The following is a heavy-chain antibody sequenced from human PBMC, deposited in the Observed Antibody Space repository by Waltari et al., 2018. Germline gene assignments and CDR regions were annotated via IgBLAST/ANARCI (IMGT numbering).Heavy chain of an antibody. V-gene: IGHV4-31*03. CDR1: GGSISSGGYY. D-gene: IGHD1-26*01. Sequence: QVQLQESGPGLVKPSQTLSLTCTVSGGSISSGGYYWSWIRQHPGKGLEWIGYIYHRGSTYYNPSLKSRVTISVDRSKNQFSLKLSSVTAADTAVYYCARVNGWEYGADYWGQGTLVTVSS. CDR3: ARVNGWEYGADY. CDR2: IYHRGST. J-gene: IGHJ4*02.